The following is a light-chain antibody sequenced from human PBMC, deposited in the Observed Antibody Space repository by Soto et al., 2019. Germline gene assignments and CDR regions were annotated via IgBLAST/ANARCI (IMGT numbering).Light chain of an antibody. J-gene: IGLJ2*01. CDR1: SSDVGGYNY. V-gene: IGLV2-8*01. Sequence: QSALTQPPSASGSPGQSVTISCTGTSSDVGGYNYVSWYQQHPGKVPKLIIYEVNKRPSGVPDRFSASKPGNAASLTVSGLQAEDEADYYCCSYVGSNSVVFGGGTKFTVL. CDR2: EVN. CDR3: CSYVGSNSVV.